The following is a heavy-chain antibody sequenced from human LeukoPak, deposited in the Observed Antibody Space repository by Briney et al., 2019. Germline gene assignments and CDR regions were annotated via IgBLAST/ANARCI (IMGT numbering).Heavy chain of an antibody. J-gene: IGHJ5*02. V-gene: IGHV4-30-4*01. CDR1: GGSISSGDYY. CDR2: IYYSGST. D-gene: IGHD2-8*01. CDR3: ARADIVLMVYAAPWSDP. Sequence: SETLSLTCTVSGGSISSGDYYWSWIRQPPGKGLEWIGYIYYSGSTYYNPSLKSRVTISVDTSKNQFSLKLSSVTAADTAVYYCARADIVLMVYAAPWSDPWGQGTLVTVSS.